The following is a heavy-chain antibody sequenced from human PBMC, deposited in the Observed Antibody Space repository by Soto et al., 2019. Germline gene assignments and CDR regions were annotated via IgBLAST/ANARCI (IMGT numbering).Heavy chain of an antibody. J-gene: IGHJ4*02. V-gene: IGHV3-21*01. CDR2: ISSSSSFI. CDR1: GFTFSNEN. Sequence: PGGSLRLSCAASGFTFSNENMNWVRQAPGKGLEWASSISSSSSFINYADSVKGRFTISRDNDKSSLYLQMNSLRAEDTAVYYCARDPPLSMIVVVGVDDFWGQGTLVTVSS. CDR3: ARDPPLSMIVVVGVDDF. D-gene: IGHD3-22*01.